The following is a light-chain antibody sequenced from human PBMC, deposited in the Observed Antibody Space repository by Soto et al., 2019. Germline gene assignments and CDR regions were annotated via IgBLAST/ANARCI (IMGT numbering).Light chain of an antibody. Sequence: QSALTQPASVSGSPGQSITISCTGTRSDVGSYNLVSWYQQHPGKAPKLMIYEANKRPSGVSDRFSGSKSGNTASLTISGLQAEDEAEYYCSSYAGYSTSVVFGGGTKLPVL. CDR3: SSYAGYSTSVV. CDR2: EAN. V-gene: IGLV2-23*01. J-gene: IGLJ2*01. CDR1: RSDVGSYNL.